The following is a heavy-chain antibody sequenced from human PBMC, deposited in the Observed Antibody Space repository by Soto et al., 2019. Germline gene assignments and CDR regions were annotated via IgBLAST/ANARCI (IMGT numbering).Heavy chain of an antibody. CDR1: GCTCISYS. V-gene: IGHV3-48*02. D-gene: IGHD3-3*01. CDR3: ARGAYDFWSGYYTLSDPLDYYMDV. J-gene: IGHJ6*03. Sequence: PGGSLRLSCAASGCTCISYSMNWVRQAPGKGLEWVSYISSSSSTIYYADSVKGRFTISRDNAKNSLYLQMNSLRDEDTAVYYCARGAYDFWSGYYTLSDPLDYYMDVWGKGTTVTVSS. CDR2: ISSSSSTI.